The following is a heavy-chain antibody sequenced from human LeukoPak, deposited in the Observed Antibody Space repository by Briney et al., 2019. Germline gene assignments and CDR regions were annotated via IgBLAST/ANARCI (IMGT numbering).Heavy chain of an antibody. D-gene: IGHD4-17*01. J-gene: IGHJ6*03. CDR2: IRSKANSYAT. CDR1: GFTFSGSA. V-gene: IGHV3-73*01. Sequence: GGSLRLSCAASGFTFSGSAMHWVRQASGKGLEWVGRIRSKANSYATAYAASVKGRFTISRDDSKNTAYLQMNSLKTEDTAVYYCTRHVGDYGDYVPSYYYYYMDVWGKGTTVTVSS. CDR3: TRHVGDYGDYVPSYYYYYMDV.